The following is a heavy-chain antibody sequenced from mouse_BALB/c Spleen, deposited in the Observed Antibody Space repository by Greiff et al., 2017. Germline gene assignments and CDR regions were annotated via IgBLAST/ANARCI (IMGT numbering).Heavy chain of an antibody. CDR1: GFTFSSYT. Sequence: DVKLVESGGGLVKPGGSLKLSCAASGFTFSSYTMSWVRQTPEKRLEWVATISSGGSYTYYPDSVKGRFTISRDNAKNTLYLQMSSLKSEDTAMYYCTRRDYDGYYFDYWGQGTTLTVSS. J-gene: IGHJ2*01. CDR3: TRRDYDGYYFDY. V-gene: IGHV5-6-4*01. D-gene: IGHD2-4*01. CDR2: ISSGGSYT.